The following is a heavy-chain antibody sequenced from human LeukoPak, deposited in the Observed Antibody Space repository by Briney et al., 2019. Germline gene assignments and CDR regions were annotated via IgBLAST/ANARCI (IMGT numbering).Heavy chain of an antibody. D-gene: IGHD3-10*01. CDR3: ARGLLWFGEGVANMDV. V-gene: IGHV4-4*02. CDR2: IYHSGST. J-gene: IGHJ6*03. Sequence: SETLSLTCAVSGDSISSNNWWSWVRQPPGKGLEWIGEIYHSGSTNYNPSLKSRVTISVDTSKNQFSLKLSSVTAADTAVYYCARGLLWFGEGVANMDVWGKGTTVTISS. CDR1: GDSISSNNW.